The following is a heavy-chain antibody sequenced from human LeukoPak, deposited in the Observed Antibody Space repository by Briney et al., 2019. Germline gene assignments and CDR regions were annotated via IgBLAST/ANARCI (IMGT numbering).Heavy chain of an antibody. V-gene: IGHV3-23*01. CDR1: GFTFNNYA. D-gene: IGHD1-26*01. CDR3: AKDPTGIVGAIPNNYGMDV. CDR2: ISGSGDRT. J-gene: IGHJ6*02. Sequence: GGSLRLSCAASGFTFNNYAMSWFRQTPGKGLEWVSAISGSGDRTYYADSVKGRFTISRDNSKNTLYLQMNSLRAEDTAVYYCAKDPTGIVGAIPNNYGMDVWGQGTTVTVSS.